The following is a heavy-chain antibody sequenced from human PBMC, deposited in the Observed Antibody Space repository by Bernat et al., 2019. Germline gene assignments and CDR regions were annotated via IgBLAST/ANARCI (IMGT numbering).Heavy chain of an antibody. CDR1: GFTFSEAW. D-gene: IGHD1-26*01. CDR3: TTGATH. J-gene: IGHJ4*02. Sequence: EAQLVESGGGLVKPGGSLRLSCAASGFTFSEAWMYWVRQAPGKGLEWVARVKSKIDGGRIDYAAPVKGRFTISRDDLRRTLYLKMNSLKTEDTAVYYCTTGATHWGQGTLVTVSS. CDR2: VKSKIDGGRI. V-gene: IGHV3-15*01.